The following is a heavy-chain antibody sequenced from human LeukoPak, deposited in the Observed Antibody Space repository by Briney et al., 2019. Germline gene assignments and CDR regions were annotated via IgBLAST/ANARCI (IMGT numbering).Heavy chain of an antibody. Sequence: GGSLRLSCAASGFTFSSYAMSRVRQAPGKGLEWVSAISGSGGSTYYADSVKGRFTISRDNSKNTLYLQMNSLRAEDTAVYYCAKGREWELLGNWGQGTLVTVSS. D-gene: IGHD1-26*01. V-gene: IGHV3-23*01. CDR1: GFTFSSYA. CDR2: ISGSGGST. J-gene: IGHJ4*02. CDR3: AKGREWELLGN.